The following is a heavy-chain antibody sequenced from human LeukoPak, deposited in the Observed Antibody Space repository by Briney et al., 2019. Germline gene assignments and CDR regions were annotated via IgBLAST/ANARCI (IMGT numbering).Heavy chain of an antibody. D-gene: IGHD2-2*01. CDR2: IYYSGST. V-gene: IGHV4-39*07. CDR3: ASGSTLVWSYYFDY. Sequence: SETLSLTCTVSGGSISSSSYYWGWIRQPPGQGLEWIGSIYYSGSTYYNPSLKSRVTISVDTSKNQFSLKLSSVTAADTAVYYCASGSTLVWSYYFDYWGQGTLVTVSS. J-gene: IGHJ4*02. CDR1: GGSISSSSYY.